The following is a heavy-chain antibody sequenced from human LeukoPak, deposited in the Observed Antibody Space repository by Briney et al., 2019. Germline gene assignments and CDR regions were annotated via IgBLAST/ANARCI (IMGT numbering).Heavy chain of an antibody. J-gene: IGHJ4*02. CDR3: ARDTPPWGIAAAGPPDY. D-gene: IGHD6-13*01. V-gene: IGHV1-18*01. CDR1: GYTFTSYG. CDR2: ISAYNGNT. Sequence: ASVNVSCKASGYTFTSYGISWVRQAPGQGLEWMGWISAYNGNTNYAQKLQGRVTMTTDTSTSTAYMELRSLRSDDTAVYYCARDTPPWGIAAAGPPDYWGQGTLVTVST.